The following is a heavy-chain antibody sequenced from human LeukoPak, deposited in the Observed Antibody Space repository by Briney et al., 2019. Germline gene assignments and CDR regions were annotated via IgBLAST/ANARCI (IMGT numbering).Heavy chain of an antibody. CDR3: ARGRVVPAATERAGFDP. Sequence: ASVKVSCKASGYTFTSYDINWVRQATGQGLEWMGWMNPNSGNTGYAQKFQGRVTMARNTSISTAYMELSSLRSEDTAVYYCARGRVVPAATERAGFDPWGQGTLVTVSS. V-gene: IGHV1-8*01. D-gene: IGHD2-2*01. CDR2: MNPNSGNT. CDR1: GYTFTSYD. J-gene: IGHJ5*02.